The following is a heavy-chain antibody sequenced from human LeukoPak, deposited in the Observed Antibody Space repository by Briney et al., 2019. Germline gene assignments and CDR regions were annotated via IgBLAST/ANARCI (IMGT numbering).Heavy chain of an antibody. Sequence: GGSLRLSCAASGFTFSSYGMHWVRQAPGKGLEWVAVISYDGSNKYYADSVKGRFTISRDNSKNTLYLQMNSLRAEDTAVYYCAKLGRVYSSSWFDYWGQGTLVTVSS. J-gene: IGHJ4*02. V-gene: IGHV3-30*18. D-gene: IGHD6-13*01. CDR2: ISYDGSNK. CDR3: AKLGRVYSSSWFDY. CDR1: GFTFSSYG.